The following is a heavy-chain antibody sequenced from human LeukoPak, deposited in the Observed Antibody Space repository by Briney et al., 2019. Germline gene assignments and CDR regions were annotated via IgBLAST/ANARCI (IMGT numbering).Heavy chain of an antibody. CDR1: GFTFTSRG. Sequence: GGSLRLSCAASGFTFTSRGMHWVRQAPGKGLEWAAFIRYDGVNKYYGDSVKGRFTISRDIPKNTLYLQMNSLRVEDTAVYYCAKGALVTSDVLDIWGQGTMVTVSS. J-gene: IGHJ3*02. CDR2: IRYDGVNK. CDR3: AKGALVTSDVLDI. V-gene: IGHV3-30*02. D-gene: IGHD2-21*02.